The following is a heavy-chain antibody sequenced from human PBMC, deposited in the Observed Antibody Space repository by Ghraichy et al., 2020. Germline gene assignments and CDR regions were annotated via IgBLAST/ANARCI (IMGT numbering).Heavy chain of an antibody. V-gene: IGHV3-23*01. Sequence: GSLRLSCAASGFMFRNYAMSWVRQAPGKGLEWVSAISGNGDSTYYADSVKGRLTISRDNSKNTLFLQMDSLRSEDTALYFCAKSYDLGYCTNGVCRTPNYFDPWGQGTLVTVSS. D-gene: IGHD2-8*01. CDR1: GFMFRNYA. CDR3: AKSYDLGYCTNGVCRTPNYFDP. CDR2: ISGNGDST. J-gene: IGHJ5*02.